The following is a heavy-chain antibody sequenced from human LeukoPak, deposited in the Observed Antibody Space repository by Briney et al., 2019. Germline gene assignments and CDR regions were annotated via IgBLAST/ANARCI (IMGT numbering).Heavy chain of an antibody. J-gene: IGHJ4*02. CDR3: AKDRDGKGYNFDY. Sequence: GGSLRLSCAAPGFTFNTYAMHWVRQAPGKGLEWLSFIRFDGTNKYYADSVKGRFTISRDNSKNTLYLQMNSLRAEDTAVYYCAKDRDGKGYNFDYWGQGTLVTVSS. D-gene: IGHD5-18*01. CDR1: GFTFNTYA. CDR2: IRFDGTNK. V-gene: IGHV3-30*02.